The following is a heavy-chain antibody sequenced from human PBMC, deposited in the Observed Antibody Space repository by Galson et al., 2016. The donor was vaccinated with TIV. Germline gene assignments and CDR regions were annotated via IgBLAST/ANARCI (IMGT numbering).Heavy chain of an antibody. D-gene: IGHD3-22*01. CDR1: RFTFSQHW. J-gene: IGHJ4*02. V-gene: IGHV3-7*01. CDR2: INLDGSKK. Sequence: SLRLSCAASRFTFSQHWMSWVRRAPGKGLEWVANINLDGSKKYYVDSVRGRFTISRDNPKNSLYLQLNSLRAEDTAVYYCARSQLYYDPYYLDYWGQGTLVSVSS. CDR3: ARSQLYYDPYYLDY.